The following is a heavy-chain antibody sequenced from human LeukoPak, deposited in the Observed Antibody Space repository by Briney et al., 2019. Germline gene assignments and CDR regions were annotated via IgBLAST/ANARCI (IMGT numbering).Heavy chain of an antibody. J-gene: IGHJ6*03. CDR3: ARSGRFLEWSYMDV. CDR2: LIPIFGTA. V-gene: IGHV1-69*05. CDR1: GGTFTSYA. D-gene: IGHD3-3*01. Sequence: SVTVSSKASGGTFTSYAISWVRQAPGQGLEWMGGLIPIFGTANYAQKFQGRVTITTDESTSTAYMELSSLRSEDTAVYCCARSGRFLEWSYMDVWGKGTTVTVSS.